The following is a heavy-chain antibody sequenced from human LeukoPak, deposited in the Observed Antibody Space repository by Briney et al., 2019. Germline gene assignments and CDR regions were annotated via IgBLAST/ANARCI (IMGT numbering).Heavy chain of an antibody. CDR2: INWNGGST. D-gene: IGHD2-2*02. V-gene: IGHV3-20*04. CDR3: ARNWPIPLAFSFAH. Sequence: GGSLRLSCAASGFTFDDYGMSWVRQAPGKGLEWVSGINWNGGSTGYADSVKGRFTISRDNAKNSLYLQMNSLRAEDTAVYYAARNWPIPLAFSFAHWGQGPLVT. J-gene: IGHJ4*02. CDR1: GFTFDDYG.